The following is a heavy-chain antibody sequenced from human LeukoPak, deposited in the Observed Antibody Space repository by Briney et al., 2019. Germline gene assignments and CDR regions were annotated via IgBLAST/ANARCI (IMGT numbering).Heavy chain of an antibody. V-gene: IGHV1-2*02. CDR3: ARSRQWLVYLDY. D-gene: IGHD6-19*01. Sequence: ASVKVSCKASGYTFTGYYMHWVRQAPGQGLEWMGWINPNSGGTNYAQKFQGRVTMTRDTSISTAYMELSRLRSDDTAVYYCARSRQWLVYLDYWGQGTLVTVSS. J-gene: IGHJ4*02. CDR2: INPNSGGT. CDR1: GYTFTGYY.